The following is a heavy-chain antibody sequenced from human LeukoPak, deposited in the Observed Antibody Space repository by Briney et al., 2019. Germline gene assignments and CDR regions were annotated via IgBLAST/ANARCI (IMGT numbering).Heavy chain of an antibody. CDR1: GFTFDDYG. D-gene: IGHD2-2*01. J-gene: IGHJ3*02. CDR3: ARDKWCSTTSCYDAFDI. V-gene: IGHV3-20*04. Sequence: PGGSLRLSCAASGFTFDDYGMSWVRHPPGKGLEWVSGINWNGGSTGYADSVKGRFTISRDNAKNSLYLQMNSLRAEDTALYYCARDKWCSTTSCYDAFDIWGQGTMVTVSS. CDR2: INWNGGST.